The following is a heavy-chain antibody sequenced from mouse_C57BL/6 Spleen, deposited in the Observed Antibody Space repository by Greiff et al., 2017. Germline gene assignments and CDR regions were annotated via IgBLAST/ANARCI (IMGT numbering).Heavy chain of an antibody. CDR2: IYPGGGDT. V-gene: IGHV1-82*01. J-gene: IGHJ2*01. D-gene: IGHD3-2*02. CDR1: GYAFSSSW. Sequence: VQLQQSGPELVKPGASVKISCKASGYAFSSSWMNWVKQRPGKGLEWIGRIYPGGGDTNYNGKFKGKATLTADKSSSTAYMQLSSLTSEDSAVYFCARDSSGYVPYDVGCWGKGATLTVSS. CDR3: ARDSSGYVPYDVGC.